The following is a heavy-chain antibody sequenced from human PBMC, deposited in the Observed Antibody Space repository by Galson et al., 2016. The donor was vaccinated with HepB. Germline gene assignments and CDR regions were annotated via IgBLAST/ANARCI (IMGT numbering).Heavy chain of an antibody. CDR1: GYTFTTYS. CDR3: ARDSDYDGSGYYPHIFDY. V-gene: IGHV1-18*04. Sequence: SVKVSCKVSGYTFTTYSITWVRQAPGQGLEWMGWISAYNGNTNFKQMLQGRVTMTTDTSTSTAYMELRSLRSDDTAVYYCARDSDYDGSGYYPHIFDYWGQGTLVTVSS. J-gene: IGHJ4*02. CDR2: ISAYNGNT. D-gene: IGHD3-22*01.